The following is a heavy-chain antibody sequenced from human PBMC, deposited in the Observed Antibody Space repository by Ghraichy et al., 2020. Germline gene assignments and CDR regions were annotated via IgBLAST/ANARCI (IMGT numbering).Heavy chain of an antibody. Sequence: SQTLSLTCAVYGGSFSGYYWSWIRQPPGKGLEWIGEINHSGSTNYNPSLKSRVTISVDTSKNQFSLKLSSVTAADTAVYYCARALRVPAAMRYYYGSGSYYNPPYYYMDVWGKGTTVTVSS. CDR2: INHSGST. V-gene: IGHV4-34*01. D-gene: IGHD3-10*01. CDR3: ARALRVPAAMRYYYGSGSYYNPPYYYMDV. CDR1: GGSFSGYY. J-gene: IGHJ6*03.